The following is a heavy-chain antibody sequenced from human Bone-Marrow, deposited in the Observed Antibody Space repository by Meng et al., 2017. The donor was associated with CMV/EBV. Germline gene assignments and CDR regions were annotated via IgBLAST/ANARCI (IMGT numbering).Heavy chain of an antibody. CDR1: GFRFEAFS. D-gene: IGHD3-16*01. V-gene: IGHV3-21*04. CDR2: ISSRSDYI. Sequence: GGSLRLSCAASGFRFEAFSMNWVRQAPGKGLEWVASISSRSDYIYYAESVRGRFTVSRDNPKNSMYLQLNSLRAEDTALFYCARGLTSRGIPLNFAYWGQGTLVTVSS. CDR3: ARGLTSRGIPLNFAY. J-gene: IGHJ4*02.